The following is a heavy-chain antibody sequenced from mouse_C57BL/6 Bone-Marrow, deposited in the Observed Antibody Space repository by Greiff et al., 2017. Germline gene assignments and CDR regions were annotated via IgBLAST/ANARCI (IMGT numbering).Heavy chain of an antibody. Sequence: VQLQQSGAELVKPGASVKISCKASGYAFSSYWMNWVKQRPGTGLEWIGQIYPGDGDTNYNGKFKGKATLTADKSSSTAYMQLSSLTSEDSAVYFCARSPYYYGSSPDYWGQGTTLTVSS. V-gene: IGHV1-80*01. CDR2: IYPGDGDT. D-gene: IGHD1-1*01. J-gene: IGHJ2*01. CDR1: GYAFSSYW. CDR3: ARSPYYYGSSPDY.